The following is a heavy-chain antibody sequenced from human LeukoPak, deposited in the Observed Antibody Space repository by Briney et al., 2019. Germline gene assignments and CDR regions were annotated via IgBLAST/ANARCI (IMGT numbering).Heavy chain of an antibody. V-gene: IGHV4-39*01. CDR3: ARGKIAVAGTQPVRRPPRGRWFDP. J-gene: IGHJ5*02. Sequence: SETLSLTCTVSGDSISSSSYYWGWIRQPQGKGLEWIASIYYSGNTYYNPSLKSRVTISVDTSNNQFSLKLTSVTAADTAVYYCARGKIAVAGTQPVRRPPRGRWFDPWGQGTLVTVSS. CDR1: GDSISSSSYY. CDR2: IYYSGNT. D-gene: IGHD6-19*01.